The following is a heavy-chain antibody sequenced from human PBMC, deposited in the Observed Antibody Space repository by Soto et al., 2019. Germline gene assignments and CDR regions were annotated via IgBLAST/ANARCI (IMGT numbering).Heavy chain of an antibody. V-gene: IGHV1-69*13. CDR1: GGTFSSYA. CDR3: ARLSAARPRTDYYYGMDV. D-gene: IGHD6-6*01. J-gene: IGHJ6*02. CDR2: IIPIFGTA. Sequence: SVKVSCKASGGTFSSYAISWVRQAPGQGLEWMGGIIPIFGTANYAQKFQGRVTITADESTSTAYVELSSLRSEDTAVYYCARLSAARPRTDYYYGMDVWGQGTTVTVSS.